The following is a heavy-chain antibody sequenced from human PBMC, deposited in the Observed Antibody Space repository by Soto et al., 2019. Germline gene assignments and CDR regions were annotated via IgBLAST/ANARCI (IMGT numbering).Heavy chain of an antibody. D-gene: IGHD2-15*01. CDR2: IYSDSGT. J-gene: IGHJ2*01. CDR1: GFTVSNNY. Sequence: EVQLVESGGGLIQPGGSLRLSCAVFGFTVSNNYMNWVRQAPGKGLEWVSVIYSDSGTFYADSVKGRFTISRDNSKNTRYLQMNSLRAEDTAVYYCARLAVVLAGGWYFDLWGRGSLVTVSS. CDR3: ARLAVVLAGGWYFDL. V-gene: IGHV3-53*01.